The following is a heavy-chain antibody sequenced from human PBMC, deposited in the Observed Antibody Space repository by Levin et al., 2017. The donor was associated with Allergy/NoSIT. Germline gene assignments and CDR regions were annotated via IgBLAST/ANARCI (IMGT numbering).Heavy chain of an antibody. CDR3: ARGIPLTQQLDGGTLHK. CDR1: GYTFTGHY. Sequence: ASVKVSCKAAGYTFTGHYVHWVRQAPGQGLEWMGWMNPNSGGASYAQNFQGRVTMTRDTSISTAYMELSSLRSDDTAMYYCARGIPLTQQLDGGTLHKWGQGTLVTVSS. V-gene: IGHV1-2*02. J-gene: IGHJ4*02. CDR2: MNPNSGGA. D-gene: IGHD6-13*01.